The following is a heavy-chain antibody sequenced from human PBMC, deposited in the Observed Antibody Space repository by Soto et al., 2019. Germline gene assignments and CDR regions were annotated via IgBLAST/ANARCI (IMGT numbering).Heavy chain of an antibody. CDR2: TYYRSKWYN. J-gene: IGHJ5*02. CDR1: GDSVSSNSAA. Sequence: PSQTRSLTCAISGDSVSSNSAAWNWIRQSPSRGLEWLGRTYYRSKWYNDYAVSVKSRITINPDTSKNQFSLQLNSVTPEDTAVYYCARAGSIAARPGDWFDPWGQGTLVTVSS. V-gene: IGHV6-1*01. D-gene: IGHD6-6*01. CDR3: ARAGSIAARPGDWFDP.